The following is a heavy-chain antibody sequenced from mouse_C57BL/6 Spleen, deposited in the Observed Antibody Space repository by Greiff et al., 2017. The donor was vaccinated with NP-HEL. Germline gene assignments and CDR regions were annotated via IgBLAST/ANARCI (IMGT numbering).Heavy chain of an antibody. J-gene: IGHJ2*01. V-gene: IGHV1-82*01. CDR2: IYPGDGDT. Sequence: VQVVESGPELVKPGASVKISCKASGYAFSSSWMNWVKQRPGKGLEWIGRIYPGDGDTNYNGKFKGKATLTADKSSSTAYMQLSSLTSEDSAVYFCARWDYYGSSYDYFDYWGQGTTLTVSS. CDR1: GYAFSSSW. CDR3: ARWDYYGSSYDYFDY. D-gene: IGHD1-1*01.